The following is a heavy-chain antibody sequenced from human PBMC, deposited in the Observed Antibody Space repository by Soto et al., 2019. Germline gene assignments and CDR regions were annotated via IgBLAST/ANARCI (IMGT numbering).Heavy chain of an antibody. J-gene: IGHJ4*02. CDR1: GGSISSGDYY. CDR2: IYYSGST. V-gene: IGHV4-30-4*01. CDR3: ARSLKTYYFDY. Sequence: SETLSLTCTVSGGSISSGDYYWSWIRQPPGKGLEWIGYIYYSGSTYYNPSLKSRVTISVDTSKNQFSLKLSSVTAADTAVYYCARSLKTYYFDYWGQGTLVTVSS.